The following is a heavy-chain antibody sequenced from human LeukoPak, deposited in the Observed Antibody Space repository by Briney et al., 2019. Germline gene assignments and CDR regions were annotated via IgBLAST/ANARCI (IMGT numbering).Heavy chain of an antibody. J-gene: IGHJ4*02. Sequence: PGGSLRLSCAASGFTFSTYCMHWVRQAPGKGLVWVSRINSDDSIINYADSVKGRFTISRDNAKNTLYLQMNSLRAEDTAVYYCARAGNYTFDYWGQGTLVTVSS. CDR2: INSDDSII. CDR3: ARAGNYTFDY. D-gene: IGHD1-7*01. V-gene: IGHV3-74*01. CDR1: GFTFSTYC.